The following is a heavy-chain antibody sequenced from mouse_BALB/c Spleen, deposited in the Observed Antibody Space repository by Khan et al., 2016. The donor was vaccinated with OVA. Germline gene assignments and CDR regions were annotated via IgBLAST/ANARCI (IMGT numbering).Heavy chain of an antibody. Sequence: QVQLKQSGAELAKPGASVKMSCKASGYTFTTSWMHWVKQRPGQGLEWIGYINPTSGYTDYNEKFKDRATLSADKSSSTAYMQLSSLTSEDSAVYYCTRDRIDYWGQGTTLTVSS. CDR3: TRDRIDY. J-gene: IGHJ2*01. V-gene: IGHV1-7*01. CDR2: INPTSGYT. CDR1: GYTFTTSW.